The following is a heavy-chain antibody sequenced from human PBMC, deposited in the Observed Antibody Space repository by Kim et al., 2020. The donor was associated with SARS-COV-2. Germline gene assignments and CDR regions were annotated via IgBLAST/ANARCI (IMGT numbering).Heavy chain of an antibody. V-gene: IGHV3-30*18. J-gene: IGHJ4*02. D-gene: IGHD1-1*01. CDR3: AKDRAPFGWNLNY. Sequence: GGSLRLSCAASGFTFSSYGMHWVRQAPGKGLEWVAVISYDGSNKYYADSVKGRFTISRDNSKNTLSLQMNSLRAEDTAVYYCAKDRAPFGWNLNYWGQGTLVTVSS. CDR2: ISYDGSNK. CDR1: GFTFSSYG.